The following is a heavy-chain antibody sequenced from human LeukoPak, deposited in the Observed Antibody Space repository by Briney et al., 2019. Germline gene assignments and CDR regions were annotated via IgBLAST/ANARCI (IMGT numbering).Heavy chain of an antibody. J-gene: IGHJ3*02. CDR2: IYYSGST. CDR3: ARDTTYSSGWYSGAFDI. CDR1: GGSISSGGYY. V-gene: IGHV4-31*03. D-gene: IGHD6-19*01. Sequence: PSETLSLTCTVSGGSISSGGYYWSWIRQHPGKGLEWIGYIYYSGSTYYNPSLKSRVTISVDTSKNQFSLKLSSVTAADTAVYYCARDTTYSSGWYSGAFDIWGQGTMVTVSS.